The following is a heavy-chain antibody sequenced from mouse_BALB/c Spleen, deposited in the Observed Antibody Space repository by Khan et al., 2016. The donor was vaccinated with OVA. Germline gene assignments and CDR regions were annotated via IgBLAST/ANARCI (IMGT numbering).Heavy chain of an antibody. CDR1: GYSFTGYY. J-gene: IGHJ4*01. Sequence: LVKTGASVKISCKASGYSFTGYYMHWVKQSHGKSLEWIGYISCYNGATTYNQKFKGKATFTVDTSSSTAYMQFNSLTSEDSAVYYCPRSHLLWLYAMDYWGQGTSVTVSS. V-gene: IGHV1S34*01. D-gene: IGHD2-2*01. CDR2: ISCYNGAT. CDR3: PRSHLLWLYAMDY.